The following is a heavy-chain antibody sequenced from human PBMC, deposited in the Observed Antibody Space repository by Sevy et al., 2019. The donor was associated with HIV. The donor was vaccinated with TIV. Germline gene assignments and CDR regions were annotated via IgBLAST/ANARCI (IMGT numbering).Heavy chain of an antibody. D-gene: IGHD4-4*01. J-gene: IGHJ6*02. CDR1: GFTFINYG. Sequence: GGSLRLSCAASGFTFINYGMHWVRQAPGKGLEWVAVISYDGNNKYYGDSVKGRFTISRDNSKNTMYLQMNSLRAEDTAVYYWANDVGAGPARETKVGYYYYGMDVWGQGTTVTVSS. CDR2: ISYDGNNK. V-gene: IGHV3-30*18. CDR3: ANDVGAGPARETKVGYYYYGMDV.